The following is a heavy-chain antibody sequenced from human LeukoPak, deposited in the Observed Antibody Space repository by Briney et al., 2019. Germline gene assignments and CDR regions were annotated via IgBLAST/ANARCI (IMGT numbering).Heavy chain of an antibody. D-gene: IGHD6-19*01. CDR2: ISKDGTYK. CDR1: GYTFSNFA. CDR3: ARARYSSGWLSAY. J-gene: IGHJ4*02. V-gene: IGHV3-30*04. Sequence: GGSLRLSCEVSGYTFSNFAVNWVRQAPGKGLEWVAVISKDGTYKYFSDSVKGRFTISRDNAKNSLYLQMNSLRAEDTAVYYCARARYSSGWLSAYWGQGTLVTVSS.